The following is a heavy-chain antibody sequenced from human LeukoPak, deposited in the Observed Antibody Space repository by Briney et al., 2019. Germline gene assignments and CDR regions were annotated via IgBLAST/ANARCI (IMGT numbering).Heavy chain of an antibody. CDR2: IYYSGST. CDR3: ARLVCGGGSCPAEFDY. Sequence: SETLSLTCIVSGGSISSGGHYWGWIRQPPGKGLEWIGSIYYSGSTYYNPSLDSRVTMFIDMSKNHFSLKMSSVTATDTAVYYCARLVCGGGSCPAEFDYWGQGTLVTVSS. J-gene: IGHJ4*02. CDR1: GGSISSGGHY. V-gene: IGHV4-39*02. D-gene: IGHD2-15*01.